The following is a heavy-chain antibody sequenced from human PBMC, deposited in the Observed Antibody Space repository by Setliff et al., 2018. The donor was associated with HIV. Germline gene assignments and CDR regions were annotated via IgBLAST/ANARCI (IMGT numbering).Heavy chain of an antibody. V-gene: IGHV1-18*04. D-gene: IGHD6-19*01. J-gene: IGHJ6*02. CDR3: ARLGSGWSDSYYYAMDI. Sequence: GASVKVSCKASGHTFTSCFMHWVRQAPGHGLEWMGWISPNFGHTNYAQNFLGRVTMTIDTSTSRAYMELRSLRSDDTAMYFCARLGSGWSDSYYYAMDIWGQGTTVTVSS. CDR2: ISPNFGHT. CDR1: GHTFTSCF.